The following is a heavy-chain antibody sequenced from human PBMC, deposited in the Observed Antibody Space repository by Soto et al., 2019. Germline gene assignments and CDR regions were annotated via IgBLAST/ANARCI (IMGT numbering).Heavy chain of an antibody. Sequence: GGSLRLSCVGSGFTFRNYGMHWVRQAPGKGLEWVAVIWSDGSNQRYADSVKGRFKISRDNSKNTLSLHLNTLKPEDTAVYHCAKDRVGGTFYTPLGFWGQGTLVTVSS. J-gene: IGHJ4*02. CDR1: GFTFRNYG. V-gene: IGHV3-30*02. CDR3: AKDRVGGTFYTPLGF. D-gene: IGHD1-7*01. CDR2: IWSDGSNQ.